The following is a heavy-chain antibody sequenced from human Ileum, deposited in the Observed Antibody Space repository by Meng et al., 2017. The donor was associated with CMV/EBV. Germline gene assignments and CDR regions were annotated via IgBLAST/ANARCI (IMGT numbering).Heavy chain of an antibody. D-gene: IGHD1-14*01. Sequence: QLQLQESGPRLVKPSETLSLICIFSGGPIDSSDYYWDWIRQSPGKGLEWIGSIFYRGYTNYNPSLKSRVVMSVDTSKNQFFLNLDSVTAADTAIYYCARDNVSTSTNRLDSWGQGTLVTVSS. J-gene: IGHJ5*01. CDR3: ARDNVSTSTNRLDS. CDR2: IFYRGYT. V-gene: IGHV4-39*07. CDR1: GGPIDSSDYY.